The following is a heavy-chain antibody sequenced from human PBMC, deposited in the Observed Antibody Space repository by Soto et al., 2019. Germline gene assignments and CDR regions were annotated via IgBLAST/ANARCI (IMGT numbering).Heavy chain of an antibody. D-gene: IGHD5-12*01. CDR2: ISGSGGST. CDR1: GFTFSSYA. CDR3: AKDSYSGYDRNYFDY. J-gene: IGHJ4*02. Sequence: GGSLRLSCAVSGFTFSSYAMSWVRQAPGKGLEWVSAISGSGGSTYYADSVKGRFTISRDNSKNTLYLQMNSLRAEDTAVYYCAKDSYSGYDRNYFDYWGQGTLVTVSS. V-gene: IGHV3-23*01.